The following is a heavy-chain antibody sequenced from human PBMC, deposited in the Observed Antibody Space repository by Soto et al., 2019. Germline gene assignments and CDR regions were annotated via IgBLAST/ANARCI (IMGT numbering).Heavy chain of an antibody. J-gene: IGHJ1*01. V-gene: IGHV1-69*13. CDR3: ARVPNHYYDSSGYSQYFQH. D-gene: IGHD3-22*01. CDR2: IIPIFGTA. Sequence: ASVKVSCKASGGTFSSYAISWVRQAPGQGLEWMGGIIPIFGTANYAQKFQGRVTITADESTSTAYMELSSLRSEDTAVYYCARVPNHYYDSSGYSQYFQHWGQGTLVTVSS. CDR1: GGTFSSYA.